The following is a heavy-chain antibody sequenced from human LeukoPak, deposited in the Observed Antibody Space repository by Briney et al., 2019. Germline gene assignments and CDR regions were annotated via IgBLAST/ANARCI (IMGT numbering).Heavy chain of an antibody. V-gene: IGHV3-11*01. CDR2: ISSSGSTI. CDR3: ARDRVGATRDAFDI. CDR1: GFTFSDYY. J-gene: IGHJ3*02. Sequence: PGGSLRLSCAASGFTFSDYYMSWIRQAPGKGLEWVSYISSSGSTIYYADSVKGRFTISRDNAKNSLYLQMNSLRAEDTALYYCARDRVGATRDAFDIWGQGTMVTVSS. D-gene: IGHD1-26*01.